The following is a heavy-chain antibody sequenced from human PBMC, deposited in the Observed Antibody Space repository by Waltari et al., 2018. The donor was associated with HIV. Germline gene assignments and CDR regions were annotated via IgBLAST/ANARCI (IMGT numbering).Heavy chain of an antibody. CDR1: GGSFSTYY. J-gene: IGHJ5*02. D-gene: IGHD3-10*01. CDR2: IDYNGGT. V-gene: IGHV4-59*01. CDR3: ARDFYGSGIGLSRGRRYFDP. Sequence: QVQLQESGPGLVKPSETLSLTCTVSGGSFSTYYWSWIRQPPGKGLEWMGYIDYNGGTKYNPSLKNRVTMKIDTSKTQFSLELSSVTTADTAIYYCARDFYGSGIGLSRGRRYFDPWGQGALVTVSS.